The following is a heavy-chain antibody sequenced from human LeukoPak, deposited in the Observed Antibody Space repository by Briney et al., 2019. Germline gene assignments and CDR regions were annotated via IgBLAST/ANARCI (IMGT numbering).Heavy chain of an antibody. CDR1: GGSISSSSYY. V-gene: IGHV4-39*01. Sequence: SETLSLTCTVSGGSISSSSYYWGWIRQPPGKGLEWIGSIYYSGSTYYNPSLKSRVTISVDTSKNQFSLKLSSVTAADTAVYYCARRYYYGSGSYYRPTHFDYWGQGTLVTVSS. CDR2: IYYSGST. D-gene: IGHD3-10*01. J-gene: IGHJ4*02. CDR3: ARRYYYGSGSYYRPTHFDY.